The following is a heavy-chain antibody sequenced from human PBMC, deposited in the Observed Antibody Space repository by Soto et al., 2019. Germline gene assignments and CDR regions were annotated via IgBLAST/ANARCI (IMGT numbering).Heavy chain of an antibody. CDR1: GGSISSGDYY. CDR3: ARGRYYYDSSGYYATPMFDY. Sequence: SETLSLTCTVSGGSISSGDYYWSWIRQPPGKGLEWIGYIYYSGSTYYNPSLKSRVTISVDTSKNQFSLKLSSVTAADTAVYYCARGRYYYDSSGYYATPMFDYWGQGTLVTVSS. J-gene: IGHJ4*02. D-gene: IGHD3-22*01. V-gene: IGHV4-30-4*01. CDR2: IYYSGST.